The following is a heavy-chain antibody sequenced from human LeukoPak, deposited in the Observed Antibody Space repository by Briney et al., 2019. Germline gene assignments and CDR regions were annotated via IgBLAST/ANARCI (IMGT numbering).Heavy chain of an antibody. Sequence: PSETLSLTCTVSGGSISSSSYYWGWIRQPPGKGLEWIGSIYYSGSTYYNPSLKSRVTISVDTSKNQFSLKLSSVTAADTAVYHCARDFPAARPPYWGQGTLVTVSS. V-gene: IGHV4-39*07. J-gene: IGHJ4*02. CDR1: GGSISSSSYY. CDR2: IYYSGST. D-gene: IGHD6-6*01. CDR3: ARDFPAARPPY.